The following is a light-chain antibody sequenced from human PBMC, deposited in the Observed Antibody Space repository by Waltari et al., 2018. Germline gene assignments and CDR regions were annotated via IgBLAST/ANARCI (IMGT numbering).Light chain of an antibody. V-gene: IGKV1-33*01. J-gene: IGKJ1*01. Sequence: DIQMTQSPSSLSTSVGDRVTITCQASQDISSYLNCYQQKPGKAPKLLIYDASNLETGVPSRFSGSGSGTDFTFTISSLQPEDIATYYCQQYDNLPWTFGQGTKVEIK. CDR1: QDISSY. CDR2: DAS. CDR3: QQYDNLPWT.